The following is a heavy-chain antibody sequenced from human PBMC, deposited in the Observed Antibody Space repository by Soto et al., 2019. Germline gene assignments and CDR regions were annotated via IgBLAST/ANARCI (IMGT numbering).Heavy chain of an antibody. CDR3: AKAQGVDTIKSNFDY. V-gene: IGHV3-23*01. CDR2: ISGGGYTA. D-gene: IGHD5-12*01. CDR1: GLSSRSHA. J-gene: IGHJ4*02. Sequence: EVQLLESGGGLVRPGGSLTISCVVSGLSSRSHAMYWVRQAPGRGLEWVAGISGGGYTAYYPDSVRGRFIISRDNSKNTVYLQRDNLRVDDTAVYYCAKAQGVDTIKSNFDYWGQGTLVTVAS.